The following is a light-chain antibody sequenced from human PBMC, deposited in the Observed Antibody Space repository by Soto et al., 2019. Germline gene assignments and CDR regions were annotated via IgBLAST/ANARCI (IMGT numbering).Light chain of an antibody. CDR1: QNIRNW. CDR3: QQYNYYST. Sequence: DIQLTQSASLLSASVGDSVTITCRASQNIRNWLAWYQQKPGKAPNPLIYDASSLKSGVPSRFSGSGSGTEFTLTISSLKPDDFATYCCQQYNYYSTFGQGTKVDIK. CDR2: DAS. J-gene: IGKJ1*01. V-gene: IGKV1-5*01.